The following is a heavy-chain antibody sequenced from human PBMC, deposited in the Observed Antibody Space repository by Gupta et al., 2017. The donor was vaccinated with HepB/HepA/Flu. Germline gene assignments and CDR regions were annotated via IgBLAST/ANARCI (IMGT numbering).Heavy chain of an antibody. V-gene: IGHV3-74*01. J-gene: IGHJ4*02. D-gene: IGHD2/OR15-2a*01. CDR1: GFTVSSYW. Sequence: EVQLAESGGGLVQPGGSLRLSCAASGFTVSSYWMHWVRQAPGKGLVWVSRMNQHGSVINYADSVKGRFTISRDNTKNALYLQMNSLRAEDPAIYFCSRDTFGPYDYWGQGTLVTVSS. CDR3: SRDTFGPYDY. CDR2: MNQHGSVI.